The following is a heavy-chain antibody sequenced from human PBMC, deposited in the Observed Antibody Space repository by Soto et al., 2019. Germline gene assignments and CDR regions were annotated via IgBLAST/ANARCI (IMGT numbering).Heavy chain of an antibody. CDR3: TRSIITTAGTDAFDL. J-gene: IGHJ3*01. D-gene: IGHD6-13*01. CDR1: GYTFTSYY. CDR2: ISPSSGGT. V-gene: IGHV1-46*03. Sequence: ASVKVSCKASGYTFTSYYIHWVRQAPGQGPEWMGMISPSSGGTDYAQKFQGRVTMTRDTSTSTVYMELSSLRSEDTAVYFCTRSIITTAGTDAFDLWGQGTLVTVSS.